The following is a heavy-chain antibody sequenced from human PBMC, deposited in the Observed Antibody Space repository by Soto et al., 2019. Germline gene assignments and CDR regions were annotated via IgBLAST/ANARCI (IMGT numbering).Heavy chain of an antibody. CDR1: GFTFSSYA. CDR3: AKAGEAARSYYYGMDV. D-gene: IGHD6-6*01. V-gene: IGHV3-23*01. CDR2: ISGSGGST. Sequence: GGSLRLSCAASGFTFSSYAMSWVRQAPGKGLEWVSAISGSGGSTYYADSVKGRFTISRDNSKNTLYLQMNSLRAEDTAVYYCAKAGEAARSYYYGMDVWGQGTTVTVSS. J-gene: IGHJ6*02.